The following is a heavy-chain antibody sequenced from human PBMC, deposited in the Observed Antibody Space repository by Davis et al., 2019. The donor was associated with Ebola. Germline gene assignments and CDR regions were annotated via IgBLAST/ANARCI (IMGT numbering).Heavy chain of an antibody. J-gene: IGHJ4*02. V-gene: IGHV3-21*04. D-gene: IGHD1-26*01. Sequence: GGSLRLSCAASGFTFSSYSMNWVRQAPGKGLEWVSSISSSSSYIYYADSVKGRFTISRDNSKNTLYLQMNSLRAEDTAVYYCAKGEGGSYAYYFDYWGQGTLVTVSS. CDR2: ISSSSSYI. CDR1: GFTFSSYS. CDR3: AKGEGGSYAYYFDY.